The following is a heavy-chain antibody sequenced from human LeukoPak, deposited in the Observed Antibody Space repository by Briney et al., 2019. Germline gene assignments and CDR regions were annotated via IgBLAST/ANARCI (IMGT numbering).Heavy chain of an antibody. D-gene: IGHD3-10*01. CDR2: MSSRDNTR. V-gene: IGHV3-48*03. CDR3: ARGFGRFGHRFGY. CDR1: AFTFSSFE. J-gene: IGHJ4*02. Sequence: GGSLRLSCAASAFTFSSFEMDWVRQAPGKGLEWISYMSSRDNTRYYAESVRGRFTMSKDNAKNTLSLQMNSLRAEDTAFYYCARGFGRFGHRFGYLGQGTLVTVSS.